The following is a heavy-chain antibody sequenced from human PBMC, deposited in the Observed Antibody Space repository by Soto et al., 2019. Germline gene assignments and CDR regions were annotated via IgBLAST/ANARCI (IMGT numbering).Heavy chain of an antibody. D-gene: IGHD6-19*01. CDR2: IIPIFGTA. J-gene: IGHJ4*02. V-gene: IGHV1-69*06. Sequence: QVQLVQSGAEVKKPGSSVKVSCKASGGTFSSYAISWVRQAPGQGLEWMGGIIPIFGTANYAQKFQGRVTITADKSTSTAYMELSSLRSEDTAVYYCEREGQGKWLVRGYFDYWGQGTLVTVSS. CDR1: GGTFSSYA. CDR3: EREGQGKWLVRGYFDY.